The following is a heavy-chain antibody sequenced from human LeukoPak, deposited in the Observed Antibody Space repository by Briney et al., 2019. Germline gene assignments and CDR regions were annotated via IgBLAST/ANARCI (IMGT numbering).Heavy chain of an antibody. J-gene: IGHJ6*03. V-gene: IGHV3-23*01. CDR3: AKDSYYGSGTYYIYYMDV. CDR1: GFTFSSYG. Sequence: GGSLRLSCAASGFTFSSYGMSWVRQAPGKGLQWVSAISGSGGSTYYADSVKGRFTISRDNSKNTLYLQMNSLRAEDTAVYYCAKDSYYGSGTYYIYYMDVWGKGTTVTISS. D-gene: IGHD3-10*01. CDR2: ISGSGGST.